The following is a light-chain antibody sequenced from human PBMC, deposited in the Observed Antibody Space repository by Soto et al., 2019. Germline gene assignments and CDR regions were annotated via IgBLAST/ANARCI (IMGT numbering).Light chain of an antibody. CDR3: QQYNKWPPLT. CDR1: RSINSN. Sequence: EVVMTQSPATLSVSPGERATLSCRASRSINSNLAWYQQKPGQAPRLLIYGASTRATDIPARFSGSGSGTEFTLTISSLQSEDFAVYYCQQYNKWPPLTFGGGTTVEIK. CDR2: GAS. V-gene: IGKV3-15*01. J-gene: IGKJ4*01.